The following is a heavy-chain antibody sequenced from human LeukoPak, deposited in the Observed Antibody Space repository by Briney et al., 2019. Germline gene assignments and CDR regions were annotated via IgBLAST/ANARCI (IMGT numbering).Heavy chain of an antibody. Sequence: ASVKVSCKASGYTFTGYYMHWVRQAPGQGLEWMGWINPNSGGTNYAQKFQGRVTMTRDTSISTAYMELSRLRSDDTAVYYCARVSCSSTSCYGWFDPGGQGTLVTVSS. D-gene: IGHD2-2*01. V-gene: IGHV1-2*02. CDR3: ARVSCSSTSCYGWFDP. J-gene: IGHJ5*02. CDR1: GYTFTGYY. CDR2: INPNSGGT.